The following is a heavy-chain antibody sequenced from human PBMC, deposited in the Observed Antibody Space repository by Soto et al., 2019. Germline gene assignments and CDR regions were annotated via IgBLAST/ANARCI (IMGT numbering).Heavy chain of an antibody. D-gene: IGHD2-21*02. Sequence: QGQLVQSGAELKKPGSSVKVSCKTSGGTFSSFAISWVRHAPGQGLEGMGGIIPILGTTNYAQKFQGRVTITADESTSTAYMELSSLRSEDTAVYYCATSRYCGGDCYSYNGYWGQGSLVTVSS. CDR3: ATSRYCGGDCYSYNGY. J-gene: IGHJ4*02. CDR2: IIPILGTT. CDR1: GGTFSSFA. V-gene: IGHV1-69*11.